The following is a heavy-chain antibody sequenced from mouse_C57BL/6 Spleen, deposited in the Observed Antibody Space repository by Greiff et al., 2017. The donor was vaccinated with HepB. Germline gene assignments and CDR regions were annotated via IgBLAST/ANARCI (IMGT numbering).Heavy chain of an antibody. J-gene: IGHJ3*01. V-gene: IGHV1-54*01. CDR3: ARENYDGGFAY. Sequence: QVQLKQSGAELVRPGTSVKVSCKASGYAFTNYLLEWVKQRPGQGLEWIGVINPGSGGTNYNEKFKGKATLTADKSSSTAYMQLSSLTSEDSAVYFCARENYDGGFAYWGQGTLVTVSA. CDR1: GYAFTNYL. D-gene: IGHD2-4*01. CDR2: INPGSGGT.